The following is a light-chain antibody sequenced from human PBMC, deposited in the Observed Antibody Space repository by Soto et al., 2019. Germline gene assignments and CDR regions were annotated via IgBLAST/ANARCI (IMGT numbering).Light chain of an antibody. CDR1: SSDVGGYNY. J-gene: IGLJ3*02. CDR3: SSYTSTSTNWV. V-gene: IGLV2-14*01. Sequence: QSALTQPASVSGSPGQSITISCTGTSSDVGGYNYVSWYQQHPGKAPKLMIYEVSNRPSGVSNRFSGSKSGNTPSLTISGLQAEDEADYYCSSYTSTSTNWVFGGGTKLPVL. CDR2: EVS.